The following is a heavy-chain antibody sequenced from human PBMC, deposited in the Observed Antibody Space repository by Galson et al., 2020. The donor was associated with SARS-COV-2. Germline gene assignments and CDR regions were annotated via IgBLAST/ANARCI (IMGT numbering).Heavy chain of an antibody. J-gene: IGHJ4*02. CDR1: GFTFTRYA. CDR3: AKDQGNDYGDQGDY. CDR2: ISSSGVRT. Sequence: LGESLKISCAASGFTFTRYALTWVRQAPGQGLEWVSAISSSGVRTYYADSVRGRFTISRDYSKNTLYLQINSLRAEDTAIYYCAKDQGNDYGDQGDYWGQGIRVTVSS. V-gene: IGHV3-23*01. D-gene: IGHD4-17*01.